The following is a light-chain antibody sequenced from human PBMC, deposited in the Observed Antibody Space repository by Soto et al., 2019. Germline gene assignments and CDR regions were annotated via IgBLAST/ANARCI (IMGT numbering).Light chain of an antibody. CDR3: EAWDDSLSGLYV. J-gene: IGLJ1*01. CDR1: SSNIGSNY. V-gene: IGLV1-47*01. Sequence: QSVLTQPPSASGTPGQRVTISCSGSSSNIGSNYVYWYHQLPGTAPKLLIYRNNQRPSGVPDRFSGSKSGTSASLAISGLRSEDEADYYCEAWDDSLSGLYVFGTGTKLTVL. CDR2: RNN.